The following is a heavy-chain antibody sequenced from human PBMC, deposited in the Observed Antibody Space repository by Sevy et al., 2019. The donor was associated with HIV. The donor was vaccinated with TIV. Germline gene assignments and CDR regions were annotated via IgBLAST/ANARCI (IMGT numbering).Heavy chain of an antibody. D-gene: IGHD3-3*01. CDR1: GFTFDDYA. CDR2: INWNSGSV. J-gene: IGHJ4*02. V-gene: IGHV3-9*01. CDR3: AKDRTRFLEWLLPDY. Sequence: GGSLRLSCAASGFTFDDYAMHWVRQAPGKGLERVSGINWNSGSVGYADSVKGRFTISRDNAKNSLYLQMNSLRAEDTALYYCAKDRTRFLEWLLPDYWCQGTLVTVSS.